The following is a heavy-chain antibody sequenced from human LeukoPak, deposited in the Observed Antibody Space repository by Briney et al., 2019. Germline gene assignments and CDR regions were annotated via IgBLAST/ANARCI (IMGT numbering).Heavy chain of an antibody. V-gene: IGHV3-23*01. Sequence: GGSLRLSCAASGFTFSTYAMSWVRQAPGKGLEWVSAISGSGGSTYYADSVKGRFTISRDNSKNTLYLQMNSLRAEDTAVYYCASYGYYYDSSGYYYVDYWGQGTLVTVSS. CDR3: ASYGYYYDSSGYYYVDY. CDR1: GFTFSTYA. CDR2: ISGSGGST. J-gene: IGHJ4*02. D-gene: IGHD3-22*01.